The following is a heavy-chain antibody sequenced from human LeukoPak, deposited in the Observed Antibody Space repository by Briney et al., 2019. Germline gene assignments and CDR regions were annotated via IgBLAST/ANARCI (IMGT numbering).Heavy chain of an antibody. CDR3: ATVDSYGSRLDY. V-gene: IGHV4-59*01. CDR2: IHYSGSA. Sequence: PSETLSLTCIVSGGSISSYYWSWIRQFPGKGLESIRYIHYSGSANYNPSLKSRVSISVDTSKKQFSLKLNSVTAADTAVYYCATVDSYGSRLDYWGQGTLVTVSS. D-gene: IGHD5-18*01. CDR1: GGSISSYY. J-gene: IGHJ4*02.